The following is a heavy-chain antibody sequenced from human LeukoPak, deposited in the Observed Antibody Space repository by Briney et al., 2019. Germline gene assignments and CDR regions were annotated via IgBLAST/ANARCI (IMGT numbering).Heavy chain of an antibody. J-gene: IGHJ5*02. V-gene: IGHV3-23*01. CDR1: GFTFSSYA. Sequence: GGSLRLSCAASGFTFSSYAMSWVRQAPGKGLEWVSVITGSDDNTYYADSVKGRFTISRDNSKNTLYLQMNSLRAEDTDVYYCAKTLIYSSGWFDAWGQGTLVTVSS. CDR3: AKTLIYSSGWFDA. D-gene: IGHD6-19*01. CDR2: ITGSDDNT.